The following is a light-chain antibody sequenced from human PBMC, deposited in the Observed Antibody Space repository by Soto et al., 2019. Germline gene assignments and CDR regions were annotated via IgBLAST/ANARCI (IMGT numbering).Light chain of an antibody. Sequence: QMTQSPSSLSASVGDSVTVTCRASQSINIYLNWYQQKPGKAPTLLIYGASSLQSGVPSRFTGGGSRTDCTLTISSLQPEDFATYYCQQSYRSPYTFGQGTKLEIK. CDR3: QQSYRSPYT. J-gene: IGKJ2*01. CDR1: QSINIY. CDR2: GAS. V-gene: IGKV1-39*01.